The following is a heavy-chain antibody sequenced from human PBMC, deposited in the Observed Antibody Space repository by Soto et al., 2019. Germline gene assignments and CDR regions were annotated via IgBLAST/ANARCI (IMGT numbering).Heavy chain of an antibody. CDR3: AGDHCSGGSCYYDYYYGMDV. V-gene: IGHV1-3*01. J-gene: IGHJ6*02. CDR1: GYTFTSYA. D-gene: IGHD2-15*01. CDR2: INAGNGNT. Sequence: ASVKVSCKASGYTFTSYAMHWVRQAPGQRLEWMGWINAGNGNTKYSQKFQGRVTITRDTSASTAYMELSSLRSEDTAVYYCAGDHCSGGSCYYDYYYGMDVWGQGTTVTVSS.